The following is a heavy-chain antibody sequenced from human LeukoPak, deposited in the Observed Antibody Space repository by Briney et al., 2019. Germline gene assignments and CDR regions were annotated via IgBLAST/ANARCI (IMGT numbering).Heavy chain of an antibody. CDR2: IYYSGST. CDR3: ARDDLYGDYVAFDI. V-gene: IGHV4-38-2*02. Sequence: SETLSLTCTVSGYSISSGYHWGWIRQPPGKGLEWIGSIYYSGSTYYNPSLKSRVTISVDTSKNQFSLKLSSVTAADTAVYYCARDDLYGDYVAFDIWGQGTMVTVSS. CDR1: GYSISSGYH. J-gene: IGHJ3*02. D-gene: IGHD4-17*01.